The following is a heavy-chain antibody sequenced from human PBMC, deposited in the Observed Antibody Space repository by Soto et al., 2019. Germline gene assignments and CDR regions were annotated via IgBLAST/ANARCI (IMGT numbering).Heavy chain of an antibody. J-gene: IGHJ4*02. Sequence: GGSLRLSCAASGFTFSSYGMHWVRQAPGKGLEWVVVISYDGSNKYYADSVKGRFTISRDNSKNTLYLQMNSLRAEDTAVYYCAKGITMVRGVITAPDYWGQGTLVTVSS. CDR2: ISYDGSNK. CDR1: GFTFSSYG. D-gene: IGHD3-10*01. CDR3: AKGITMVRGVITAPDY. V-gene: IGHV3-30*18.